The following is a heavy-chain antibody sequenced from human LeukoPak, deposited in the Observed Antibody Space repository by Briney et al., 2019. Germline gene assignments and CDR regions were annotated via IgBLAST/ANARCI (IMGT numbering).Heavy chain of an antibody. J-gene: IGHJ4*02. Sequence: ASVKVSCKASGYSFVGYHMHWVRQAPGQGLEWMGRINPNSGGTNYAQKLQGRVTMTRDTSISTAYMELSRLTSDDTAVYYCAPEYSSTWYHLDYWGQGTLVTVSS. CDR1: GYSFVGYH. CDR2: INPNSGGT. D-gene: IGHD6-13*01. CDR3: APEYSSTWYHLDY. V-gene: IGHV1-2*06.